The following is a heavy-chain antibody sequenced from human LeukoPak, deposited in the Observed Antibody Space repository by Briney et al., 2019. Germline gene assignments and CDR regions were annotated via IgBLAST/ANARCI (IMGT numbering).Heavy chain of an antibody. V-gene: IGHV3-74*01. J-gene: IGHJ5*02. CDR3: TTSPAVAS. CDR1: GFTFSSYW. CDR2: INSDGSST. D-gene: IGHD4-23*01. Sequence: GSLRLSCAASGFTFSSYWMHWVRQAPGKGLVWVSRINSDGSSTTYADSVKGRFTISRDSSKNTLYLQMNNLKAEDTAVYYCTTSPAVASWGQGTLVTVSS.